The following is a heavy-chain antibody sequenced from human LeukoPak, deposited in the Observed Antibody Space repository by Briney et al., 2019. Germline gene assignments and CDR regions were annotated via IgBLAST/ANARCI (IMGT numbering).Heavy chain of an antibody. Sequence: ASVKVSCKASGYIFTSYGISWVRQAPGQGLEWMGWISAYNGNTNYAQKLQGRVTMTTDTSTSTAYMELRSLRSDDTAVYFCARDLGYSSGWYKGYWGQGTLVTVSS. CDR3: ARDLGYSSGWYKGY. CDR2: ISAYNGNT. V-gene: IGHV1-18*01. CDR1: GYIFTSYG. D-gene: IGHD6-19*01. J-gene: IGHJ4*02.